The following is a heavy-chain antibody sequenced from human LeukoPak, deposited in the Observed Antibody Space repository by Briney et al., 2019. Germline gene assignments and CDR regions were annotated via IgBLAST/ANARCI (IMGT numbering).Heavy chain of an antibody. D-gene: IGHD3-22*01. J-gene: IGHJ4*02. CDR1: GFTVSSNY. CDR2: IYSGGST. CDR3: ARDGFASSGSDY. V-gene: IGHV3-53*01. Sequence: PGGSLRLSCAASGFTVSSNYMSWVRQAPGKGLEWVSVIYSGGSTYYADSVEGRFTISRDNSKNTLYLQMNSLRAEDTAVYYCARDGFASSGSDYWGQGTLVTVSS.